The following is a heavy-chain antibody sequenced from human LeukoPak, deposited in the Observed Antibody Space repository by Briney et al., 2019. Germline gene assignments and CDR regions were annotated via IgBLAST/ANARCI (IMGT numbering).Heavy chain of an antibody. J-gene: IGHJ4*02. CDR3: AFWAGKENNNLWSGPFDH. D-gene: IGHD3-3*01. CDR1: GYTFTSKF. Sequence: ASVKVSCKASGYTFTSKFIHWVRQAPGQGLEWMGIINPSAGSTNFPQKFQGRVTMTRDTSTSTVYMELSNLRSEDTAVYYCAFWAGKENNNLWSGPFDHWGKGTLATAPS. CDR2: INPSAGST. V-gene: IGHV1-46*01.